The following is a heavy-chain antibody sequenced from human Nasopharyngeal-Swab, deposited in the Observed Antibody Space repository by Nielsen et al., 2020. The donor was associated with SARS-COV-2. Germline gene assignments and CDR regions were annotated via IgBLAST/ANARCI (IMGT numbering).Heavy chain of an antibody. D-gene: IGHD2-2*01. V-gene: IGHV4-59*08. CDR1: GVSISSQY. CDR2: ISYSGNT. J-gene: IGHJ5*02. CDR3: ASLPYCSSDTCFPIDL. Sequence: SETLSLTCTVSGVSISSQYWSWIRQPPGKGLEWLGYISYSGNTNYNPSLKSRVTISVDTSKNQCSLRLSSVTAADTATYYCASLPYCSSDTCFPIDLWGQGTLVTVSS.